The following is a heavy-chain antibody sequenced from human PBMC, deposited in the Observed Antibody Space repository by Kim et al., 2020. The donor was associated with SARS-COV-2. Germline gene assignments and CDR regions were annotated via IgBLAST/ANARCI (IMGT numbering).Heavy chain of an antibody. CDR1: GYSFTNYW. V-gene: IGHV5-51*01. CDR3: ARVQGDYGDALDY. D-gene: IGHD4-17*01. Sequence: GESLKISCQGSGYSFTNYWIAWVRQMPGKGLEWMGIIYPGDSDTRYSPSFQGQVTISADKSITTAYLQWSSLKASDTAVYFCARVQGDYGDALDYWGQGT. CDR2: IYPGDSDT. J-gene: IGHJ4*02.